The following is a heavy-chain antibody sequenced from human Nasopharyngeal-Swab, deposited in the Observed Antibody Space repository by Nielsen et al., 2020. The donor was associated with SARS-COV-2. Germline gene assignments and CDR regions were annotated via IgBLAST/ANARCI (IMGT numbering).Heavy chain of an antibody. CDR2: IKEDGSEK. J-gene: IGHJ4*02. D-gene: IGHD4-23*01. CDR1: GFTFSSYL. CDR3: AGGNSADH. Sequence: GESLKISCAASGFTFSSYLMSWVRQAPGKGLERVANIKEDGSEKYYVDSVKGRFTISRDNAKNSLYLQMNSLRAEDTAVYYCAGGNSADHWGQGTLVTVSS. V-gene: IGHV3-7*03.